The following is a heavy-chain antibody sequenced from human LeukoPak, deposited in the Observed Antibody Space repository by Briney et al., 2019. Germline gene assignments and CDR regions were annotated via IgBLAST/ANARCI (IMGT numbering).Heavy chain of an antibody. Sequence: PGGSLRLSCAASGFSFRSYAMNWVRQAPGRGLEWVSSISGSGNSPYHADFVKGRFTISRDNSKSTLYLQMNSLRAEDTAVYYCASGREGYNTAFGYWGQGTLLTVSS. J-gene: IGHJ4*02. CDR2: ISGSGNSP. D-gene: IGHD5-24*01. CDR1: GFSFRSYA. CDR3: ASGREGYNTAFGY. V-gene: IGHV3-23*01.